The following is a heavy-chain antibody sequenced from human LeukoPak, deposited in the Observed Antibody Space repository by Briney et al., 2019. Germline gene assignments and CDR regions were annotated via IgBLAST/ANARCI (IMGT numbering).Heavy chain of an antibody. V-gene: IGHV3-7*01. CDR3: ARRDSIGTGYY. J-gene: IGHJ4*02. CDR2: INHHGRVT. CDR1: GFAPTVDW. Sequence: GSLRLSCAPSGFAPTVDWMSWGREAPGKGLEWVANINHHGRVTGSADSRKGRFTIARDNTHKSLSLQMNSLRVEDTYVYYCARRDSIGTGYYWGQGTLITVSS. D-gene: IGHD1-14*01.